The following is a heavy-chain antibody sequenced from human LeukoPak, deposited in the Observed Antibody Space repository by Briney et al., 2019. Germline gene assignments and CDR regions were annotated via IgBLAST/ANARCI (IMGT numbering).Heavy chain of an antibody. J-gene: IGHJ4*02. CDR1: GFTVSSYS. CDR2: ISSSSSYI. D-gene: IGHD6-13*01. CDR3: ARVFVAAAGSFPFDY. V-gene: IGHV3-21*01. Sequence: PGGSLRLFCAASGFTVSSYSMNWVRQAPGKGLEWVSSISSSSSYIYYADSVKGRFTISRDNAKNSLYLQMNSLRAEDTAVYYCARVFVAAAGSFPFDYWGQGTLVTVSS.